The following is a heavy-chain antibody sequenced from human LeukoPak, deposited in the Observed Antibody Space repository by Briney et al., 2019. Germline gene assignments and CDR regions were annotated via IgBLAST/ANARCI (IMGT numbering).Heavy chain of an antibody. Sequence: PGGSLRLSCVASGFSFNNYAMNWVRPAPGKGLEWVSLIIGSSGSTFYADSVKGRFTISRDKSKNTLYLQMNSLRAEDTAVYYCAKGAYDYIEIAYFDYWGQGSLVTVSS. CDR1: GFSFNNYA. CDR2: IIGSSGST. J-gene: IGHJ4*02. D-gene: IGHD5-12*01. V-gene: IGHV3-23*01. CDR3: AKGAYDYIEIAYFDY.